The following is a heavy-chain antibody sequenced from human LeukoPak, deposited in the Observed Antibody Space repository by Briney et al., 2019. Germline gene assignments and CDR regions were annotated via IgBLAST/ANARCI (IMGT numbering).Heavy chain of an antibody. V-gene: IGHV4-59*01. CDR2: IYYSGST. CDR1: GGSISSYY. J-gene: IGHJ5*02. CDR3: ARDLSPYYDFWSGPRFDP. Sequence: SETLSLTCTVSGGSISSYYWSWIRQPPGKGLEWIGYIYYSGSTNYNPSLKSRVTISVDTSKNQFSLKPSSVTAADTAVYYCARDLSPYYDFWSGPRFDPWGQGTLVTVSS. D-gene: IGHD3-3*01.